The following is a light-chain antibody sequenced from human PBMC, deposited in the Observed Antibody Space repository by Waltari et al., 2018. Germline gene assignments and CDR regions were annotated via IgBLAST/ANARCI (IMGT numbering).Light chain of an antibody. CDR1: QGVFPTNNKNY. J-gene: IGKJ2*01. V-gene: IGKV4-1*01. CDR2: WPS. Sequence: DIVMTQSPDSLAVSLGERATINCKSSQGVFPTNNKNYLAWYQQKPGHPPKLLSYWPSTRESGVPDRFSGSGSGTDFTLAISSLQAEDVAVYYCQQYYSAPNTFGQGTNVEIK. CDR3: QQYYSAPNT.